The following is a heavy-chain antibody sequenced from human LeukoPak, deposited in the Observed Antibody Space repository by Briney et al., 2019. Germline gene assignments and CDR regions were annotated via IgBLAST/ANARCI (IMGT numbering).Heavy chain of an antibody. CDR1: GGTFSSYA. D-gene: IGHD2-21*02. V-gene: IGHV1-69*04. CDR3: ARGQLFDMVVTATPYYYYGMDV. Sequence: ASVKVSCKASGGTFSSYAISWVRQAPGQGLEWMGRIIPILGIANYAQKFQGRVTITADKSTSTAYMELSSLRSEDTAVYYCARGQLFDMVVTATPYYYYGMDVWGQGTTVTVSS. J-gene: IGHJ6*02. CDR2: IIPILGIA.